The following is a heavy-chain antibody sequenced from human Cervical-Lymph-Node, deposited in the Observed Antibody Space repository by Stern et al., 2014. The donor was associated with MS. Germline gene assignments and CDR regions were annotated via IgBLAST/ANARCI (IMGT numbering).Heavy chain of an antibody. Sequence: QVQLVQSGAEVKKPGSSVKVSCKASGGTFSSYAISWVRQAPGQGLEWMGGIIPNFGTANYAQKFQGRVTITADESTSTAYMELSSLRSEDTAVYYCARGPYDYVWGSYRYTEYFQHWGQGTLVTVSS. CDR2: IIPNFGTA. J-gene: IGHJ1*01. D-gene: IGHD3-16*02. CDR1: GGTFSSYA. V-gene: IGHV1-69*01. CDR3: ARGPYDYVWGSYRYTEYFQH.